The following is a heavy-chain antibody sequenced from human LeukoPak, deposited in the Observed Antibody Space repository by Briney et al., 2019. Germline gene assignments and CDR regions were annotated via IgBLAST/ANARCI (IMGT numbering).Heavy chain of an antibody. V-gene: IGHV1-8*03. Sequence: ASVKVSCKASGYTFTSYDINWVRQATGQGLEWMGWMNPNSGNTGYAQKFQGRVTITRNTSISTAYMELSSLRSEDTAVYYCAQRRDGYNSDAFDIWGQGTMVTVSS. J-gene: IGHJ3*02. D-gene: IGHD5-24*01. CDR3: AQRRDGYNSDAFDI. CDR1: GYTFTSYD. CDR2: MNPNSGNT.